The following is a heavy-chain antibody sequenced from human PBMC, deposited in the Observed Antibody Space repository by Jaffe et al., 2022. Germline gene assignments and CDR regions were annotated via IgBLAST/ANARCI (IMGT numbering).Heavy chain of an antibody. Sequence: QVTLRESGPVVVKPTQTLTLTCTFSGFSLRTSEMCVSWVRQPPGKALEWLALIDWGDDKFYNTSLKTRLTISKDTSKNQVVLTMTNMAPVDTGTYYCARRTSRGYCTGGICYEVFDYWGQGILVTVSS. CDR2: IDWGDDK. J-gene: IGHJ4*02. D-gene: IGHD2-8*02. CDR3: ARRTSRGYCTGGICYEVFDY. CDR1: GFSLRTSEMC. V-gene: IGHV2-70*18.